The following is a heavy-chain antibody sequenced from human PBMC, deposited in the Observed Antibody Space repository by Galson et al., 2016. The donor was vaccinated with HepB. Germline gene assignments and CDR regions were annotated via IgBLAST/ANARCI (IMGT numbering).Heavy chain of an antibody. CDR1: GGSISSYY. V-gene: IGHV4-59*01. CDR2: IYDTGST. J-gene: IGHJ4*02. CDR3: ARDKGEAAAGRGNFDY. Sequence: SETLSLTCTVSGGSISSYYWSWIRQPPGKGLELIGYIYDTGSTIYNPSLKSRVTISVDTSKNQFSLNLRSVTAADTAVYYCARDKGEAAAGRGNFDYWGQGTLVTVSS. D-gene: IGHD6-25*01.